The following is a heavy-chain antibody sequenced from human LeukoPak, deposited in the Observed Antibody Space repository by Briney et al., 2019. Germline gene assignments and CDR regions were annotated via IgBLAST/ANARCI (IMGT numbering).Heavy chain of an antibody. CDR2: IYKSGST. V-gene: IGHV3-53*01. J-gene: IGHJ4*02. CDR3: ARSTAY. Sequence: GGSLRLSCAASGLTISDYYITWVRQAPGKGLEWVSGIYKSGSTFYADSVKGRFTISRDNSKNVVYLQMNGVRGEDTAVYYCARSTAYWGQGNLVTVSS. CDR1: GLTISDYY.